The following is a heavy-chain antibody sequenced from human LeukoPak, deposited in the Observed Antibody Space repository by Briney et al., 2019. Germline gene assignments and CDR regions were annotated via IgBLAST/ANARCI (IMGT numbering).Heavy chain of an antibody. CDR3: AREVPGALTAFDI. J-gene: IGHJ3*02. D-gene: IGHD2-2*01. Sequence: GGSLRLSCAASGFTFDDYALHWVRQAPGKGLEWVSGISWNSGSIGYADSVKGRFTISRDNTKNSLYLQMNSLRAEDTAVYYCAREVPGALTAFDIWGQGTMVTVSS. V-gene: IGHV3-9*01. CDR1: GFTFDDYA. CDR2: ISWNSGSI.